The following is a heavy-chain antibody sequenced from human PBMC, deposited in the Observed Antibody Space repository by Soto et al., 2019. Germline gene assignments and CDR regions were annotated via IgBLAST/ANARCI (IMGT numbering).Heavy chain of an antibody. CDR1: GYTFTSYD. Sequence: QVQLVQSGAEVTKPGASVKVSCKASGYTFTSYDINWVRQATGQGLEWMGWMSPNSGATGYAEKFQGRVTMTRDTSISTAYMVLSNLRSEDTAIYYCARGVDAGVDVWGQGTTVTVSS. CDR2: MSPNSGAT. D-gene: IGHD1-1*01. V-gene: IGHV1-8*01. J-gene: IGHJ6*02. CDR3: ARGVDAGVDV.